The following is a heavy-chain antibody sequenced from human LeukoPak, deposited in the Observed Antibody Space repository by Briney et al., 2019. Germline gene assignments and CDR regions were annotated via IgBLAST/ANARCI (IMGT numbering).Heavy chain of an antibody. CDR2: IYTSGST. D-gene: IGHD1-26*01. CDR3: ARGGGLGAYYYYMDV. Sequence: SETLSLTCTVSGGSISSGSYYWSWIRQPAGKGLERIGRIYTSGSTNYNPSLKSRVTISVDTSKNQFSLKLRSVTAADTAVYYCARGGGLGAYYYYMDVWGKGTTVTISS. V-gene: IGHV4-61*02. J-gene: IGHJ6*03. CDR1: GGSISSGSYY.